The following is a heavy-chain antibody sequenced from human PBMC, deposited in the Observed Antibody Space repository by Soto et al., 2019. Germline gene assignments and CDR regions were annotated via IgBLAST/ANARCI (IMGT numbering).Heavy chain of an antibody. CDR3: AGEAAYDEIWGSYRLGAFDI. D-gene: IGHD3-16*02. J-gene: IGHJ3*02. V-gene: IGHV1-18*01. CDR2: ISAYNGNT. Sequence: QVQLVQSGAEVKKPGASVKVSCKASGYTFTSYGISWVRQAPGQGLEWMGWISAYNGNTNYAQKLQGRVTMTTDTTTSTAYMELRSLRCDETAVYYCAGEAAYDEIWGSYRLGAFDIWGQGTMVTVSS. CDR1: GYTFTSYG.